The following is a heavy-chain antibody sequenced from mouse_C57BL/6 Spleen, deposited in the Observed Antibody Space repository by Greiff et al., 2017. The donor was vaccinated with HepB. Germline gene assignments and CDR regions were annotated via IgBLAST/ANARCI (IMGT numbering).Heavy chain of an antibody. J-gene: IGHJ4*01. Sequence: VQLQQSGAELVKPGASVKISCKASGYAFSSYWMNWVKQRPGKGLEWIGQIYPGDGDTNYNGKFKGKATLTADKSSSTAYMQLSSLTSEDSAVYFCAREEIKGYAMDYWGQGTSVTVSS. CDR3: AREEIKGYAMDY. V-gene: IGHV1-80*01. CDR1: GYAFSSYW. CDR2: IYPGDGDT.